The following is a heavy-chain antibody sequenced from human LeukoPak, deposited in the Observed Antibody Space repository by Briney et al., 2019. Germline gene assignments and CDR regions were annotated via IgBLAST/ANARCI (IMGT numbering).Heavy chain of an antibody. V-gene: IGHV1-18*01. Sequence: ASVKVSCKVSGYTLTELSMHWVRQAPGQGLEWMGWISAYNGNRKSAQKFQGRVIMTTDTSTNTAYMELRSLRSDDTAVFYCVRDLGVDTSMIFFDYWGQGTLVTVSS. CDR3: VRDLGVDTSMIFFDY. J-gene: IGHJ4*02. CDR2: ISAYNGNR. D-gene: IGHD5-18*01. CDR1: GYTLTELS.